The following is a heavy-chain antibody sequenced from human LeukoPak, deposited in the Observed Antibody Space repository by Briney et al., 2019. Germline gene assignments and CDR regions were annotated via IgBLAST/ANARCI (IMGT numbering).Heavy chain of an antibody. J-gene: IGHJ2*01. CDR2: IYYSGST. CDR3: ARIAWGPDWYFDL. Sequence: SETLSLTCTVSGGSISSYYWSWIRQPPGKGLEWIGYIYYSGSTNYNPSLKSRVTISVDTSKNQFSLKLSSVTAADTAVYYCARIAWGPDWYFDLWGRGTLVTVSS. V-gene: IGHV4-59*08. D-gene: IGHD7-27*01. CDR1: GGSISSYY.